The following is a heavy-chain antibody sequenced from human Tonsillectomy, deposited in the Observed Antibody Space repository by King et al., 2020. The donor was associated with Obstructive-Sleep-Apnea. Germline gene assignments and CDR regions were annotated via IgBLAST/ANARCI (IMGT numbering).Heavy chain of an antibody. J-gene: IGHJ4*02. Sequence: VQLVESGGGLVEPGGSLRLSCTASGLTFTSAWMSWVRQAPGKGPEWVGRIKSRYDGGTPDYAAFVKGRVPISRDDSKNTIDLQMSSLQGEDTAIYYCTTGDPRRDWGQGTLVTVSS. CDR2: IKSRYDGGTP. CDR1: GLTFTSAW. CDR3: TTGDPRRD. V-gene: IGHV3-15*01.